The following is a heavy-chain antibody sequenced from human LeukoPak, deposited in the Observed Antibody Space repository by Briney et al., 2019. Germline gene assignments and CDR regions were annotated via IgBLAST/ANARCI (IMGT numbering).Heavy chain of an antibody. CDR3: ARGLPYYDFWSGYPYYFDY. J-gene: IGHJ4*02. CDR1: GYTFTGYY. Sequence: ASVKVSCKASGYTFTGYYMHWVRQAPGQGLEWMGWINPNSGGTNYAQKFQGRVTITRDTSISTAYMELSRLRSDDTAVYYCARGLPYYDFWSGYPYYFDYWGQGTLVTVSS. CDR2: INPNSGGT. V-gene: IGHV1-2*02. D-gene: IGHD3-3*01.